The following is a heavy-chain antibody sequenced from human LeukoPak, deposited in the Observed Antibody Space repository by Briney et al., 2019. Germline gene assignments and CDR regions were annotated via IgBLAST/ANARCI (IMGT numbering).Heavy chain of an antibody. D-gene: IGHD1-26*01. V-gene: IGHV3-23*01. CDR2: ISGSGGST. J-gene: IGHJ6*03. CDR3: AMGANYYYYMDV. CDR1: GFTFSSYA. Sequence: PGGSLRLSCAASGFTFSSYAMSWVRQAPGKGLEWVSAISGSGGSTYYADSVKGRFTNSRDNSKNTLYLQMNSLRAEDTAVYYCAMGANYYYYMDVWGKGTTVTVSS.